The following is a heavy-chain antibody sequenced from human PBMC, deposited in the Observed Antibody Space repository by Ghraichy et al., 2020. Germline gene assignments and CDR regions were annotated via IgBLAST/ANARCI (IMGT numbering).Heavy chain of an antibody. CDR1: GYTFTSYG. V-gene: IGHV1-18*01. J-gene: IGHJ3*01. Sequence: ASVKVSCKASGYTFTSYGVAWVRQAPGQGLEWMGWISAHNGNTKSAHNLQGRVAFTTDSSTGTAYMELRSLRIDDTAVYYCARTRYGGDHPGPFDVWGQGTMVIVSS. CDR2: ISAHNGNT. CDR3: ARTRYGGDHPGPFDV. D-gene: IGHD4-23*01.